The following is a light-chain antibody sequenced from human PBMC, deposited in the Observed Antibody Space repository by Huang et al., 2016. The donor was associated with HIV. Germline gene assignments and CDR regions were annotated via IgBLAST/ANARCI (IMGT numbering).Light chain of an antibody. CDR3: QQFKSNPLT. CDR1: QGISRA. Sequence: AIQLTQSPSSLSASVGDRVTITCRASQGISRALACYQQKPGQPPKLLMSDSSSLEGGVPSRFSGSGSGTDFTLTISSLQPEDFASYYCQQFKSNPLTFGGGTRVEIK. V-gene: IGKV1-13*02. CDR2: DSS. J-gene: IGKJ4*01.